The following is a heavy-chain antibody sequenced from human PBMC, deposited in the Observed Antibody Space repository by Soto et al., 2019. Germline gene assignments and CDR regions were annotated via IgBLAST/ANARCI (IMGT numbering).Heavy chain of an antibody. D-gene: IGHD6-6*01. CDR3: ARDQGSSSMYYFDY. CDR1: GFTFSSYG. J-gene: IGHJ4*02. Sequence: GGSLRLSCAASGFTFSSYGMHWVRQAPGKGLEWVAVIWYDGSNKYYADSVKGRFTISRDNSKNTLYLQMNSLRAEDTAVYYCARDQGSSSMYYFDYWGQGTLVTVSS. CDR2: IWYDGSNK. V-gene: IGHV3-33*01.